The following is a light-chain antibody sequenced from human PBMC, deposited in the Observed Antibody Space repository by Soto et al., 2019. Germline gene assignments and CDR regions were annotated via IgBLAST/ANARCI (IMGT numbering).Light chain of an antibody. V-gene: IGKV3-15*01. J-gene: IGKJ1*01. CDR2: GAS. Sequence: IVMTQSPATLSVSALELDHLSGSSSQSVSRHLAWYQKTPGQAPRLLSYGASNRATGIPARFSVSGSGTEFTLTISSLQSEDFAVYYCQQYNEWPPETVGQRTKVDI. CDR3: QQYNEWPPET. CDR1: QSVSRH.